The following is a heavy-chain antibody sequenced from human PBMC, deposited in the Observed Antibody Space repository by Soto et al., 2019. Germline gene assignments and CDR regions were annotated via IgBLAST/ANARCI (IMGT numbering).Heavy chain of an antibody. J-gene: IGHJ4*02. CDR1: GFTFSSYA. V-gene: IGHV3-23*01. Sequence: EVQLLESGGGLVQPGGSLRLSCAASGFTFSSYAMSWVRQAPGKGLEWVSTISHSGGNTYYTDSVKGRFTISRDNSKNTLFLQMNSLRAEDTALYYCAKGADYYDTGGYYSGRDWGQGTLVTVSS. CDR3: AKGADYYDTGGYYSGRD. D-gene: IGHD3-22*01. CDR2: ISHSGGNT.